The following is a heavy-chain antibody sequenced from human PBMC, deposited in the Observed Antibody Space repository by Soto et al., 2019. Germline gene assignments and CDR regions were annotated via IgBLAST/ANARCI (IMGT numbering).Heavy chain of an antibody. D-gene: IGHD2-2*01. J-gene: IGHJ6*02. V-gene: IGHV4-59*01. Sequence: PSETLSLTCTVSGGSISSYYWSWIRQPPGKGLEWIGYIYYSGSTNYNPSLKSRVTISVDTSKNQFSLKLSSVTAADTAVYYCARDAGPAANYYYYGMDVWGQGTTVTVSS. CDR2: IYYSGST. CDR1: GGSISSYY. CDR3: ARDAGPAANYYYYGMDV.